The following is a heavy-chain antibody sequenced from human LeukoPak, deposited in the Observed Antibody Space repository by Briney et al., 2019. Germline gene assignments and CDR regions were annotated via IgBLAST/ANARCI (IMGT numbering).Heavy chain of an antibody. D-gene: IGHD1-1*01. CDR1: GYSIRSNYC. J-gene: IGHJ4*02. V-gene: IGHV4-38-2*01. CDR2: IYHSGST. Sequence: PSETLSLTCDVSGYSIRSNYCWGWIRQPPGKGLEWIGSIYHSGSTYYNPSLKSRVTISVDTSKNQFSLKLSSVTAADTAVYYCARNVSYSFDYWGQGTLVTVSS. CDR3: ARNVSYSFDY.